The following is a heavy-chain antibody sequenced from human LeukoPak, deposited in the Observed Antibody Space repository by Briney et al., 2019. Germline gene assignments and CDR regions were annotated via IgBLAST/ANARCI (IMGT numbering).Heavy chain of an antibody. D-gene: IGHD3-9*01. CDR2: ISLSGAST. J-gene: IGHJ4*02. CDR1: GFTFSSFA. CDR3: AKARYYDILTGYPDY. V-gene: IGHV3-23*01. Sequence: AGGSLRLSCAASGFTFSSFAMSWVRQAPGKGLEWVSAISLSGASTYYADTVKGRFTISRDNSKNTLNLHMNSLRAEDTAVYYCAKARYYDILTGYPDYWGQGTLVTVSS.